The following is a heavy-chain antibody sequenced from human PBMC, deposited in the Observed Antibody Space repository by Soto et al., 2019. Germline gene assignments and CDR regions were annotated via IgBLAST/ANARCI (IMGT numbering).Heavy chain of an antibody. CDR2: INPSGGST. Sequence: ASVKVSCKASGYTFTNYYMHWVRQAPGQGLDWMGIINPSGGSTIYAQKFQGRVTMARDTSTSTVYMELSSLRSEDTAVYYCARGGPEMATIGSFDYWGQGTLVTVSS. CDR3: ARGGPEMATIGSFDY. CDR1: GYTFTNYY. J-gene: IGHJ4*02. D-gene: IGHD5-12*01. V-gene: IGHV1-46*01.